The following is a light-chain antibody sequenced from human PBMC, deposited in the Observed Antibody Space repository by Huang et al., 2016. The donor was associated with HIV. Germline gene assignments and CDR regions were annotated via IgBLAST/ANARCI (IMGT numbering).Light chain of an antibody. CDR3: QQSFNTPPYT. CDR2: GAS. CDR1: QTIITY. J-gene: IGKJ2*01. V-gene: IGKV1-39*01. Sequence: DIQMTQSPSSLSASVGDRVTITCWASQTIITYLNWYQQKPGKAPKLLIYGASSLHSGVPSRFSGSGSGTDFTLTISSLQPDDFATYYCQQSFNTPPYTFGQGTKLEIK.